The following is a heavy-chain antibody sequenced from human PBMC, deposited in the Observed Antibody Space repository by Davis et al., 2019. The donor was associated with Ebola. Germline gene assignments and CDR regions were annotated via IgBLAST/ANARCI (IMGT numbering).Heavy chain of an antibody. D-gene: IGHD4-17*01. CDR1: GYTFTSYG. CDR2: ISAYNGNT. CDR3: ARCYGDYGYYYYGMDV. Sequence: AASVKVSCKASGYTFTSYGISWVRQAPGQGLEWMGWISAYNGNTNYAQKLQGRVTMTTDISTSTAYMELRSLRSDDTAVYYCARCYGDYGYYYYGMDVWGQGTTVTVSS. J-gene: IGHJ6*02. V-gene: IGHV1-18*01.